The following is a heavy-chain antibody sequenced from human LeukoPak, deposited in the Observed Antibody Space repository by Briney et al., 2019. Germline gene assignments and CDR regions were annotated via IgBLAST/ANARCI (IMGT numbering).Heavy chain of an antibody. CDR2: INQGGSEI. J-gene: IGHJ4*02. CDR3: ARGPSYCGANCYYYFDY. CDR1: GFTFSGYW. V-gene: IGHV3-7*01. D-gene: IGHD2-21*01. Sequence: GGSLRLSCVASGFTFSGYWTSWVRQAPGKGLEWVANINQGGSEIYYADSVKGRFTISRDNAKNSLYLQMNSLRAEDTAVYYCARGPSYCGANCYYYFDYWGQGTLVSVSS.